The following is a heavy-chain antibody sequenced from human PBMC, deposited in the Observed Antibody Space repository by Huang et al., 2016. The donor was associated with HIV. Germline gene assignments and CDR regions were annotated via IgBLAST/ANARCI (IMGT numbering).Heavy chain of an antibody. CDR1: GFTFSSYG. J-gene: IGHJ4*02. CDR3: AKGGSAAAVLDF. Sequence: QVQLVESGGGVVQPGRSLRISCAASGFTFSSYGMHWVRQAPGKGLEWVAVISYDGKTKYYADSVKGLFSISRDNSKTTVYLQLNSLRVEDTAVYYCAKGGSAAAVLDFWGQGTLVTVSS. D-gene: IGHD6-13*01. CDR2: ISYDGKTK. V-gene: IGHV3-30*18.